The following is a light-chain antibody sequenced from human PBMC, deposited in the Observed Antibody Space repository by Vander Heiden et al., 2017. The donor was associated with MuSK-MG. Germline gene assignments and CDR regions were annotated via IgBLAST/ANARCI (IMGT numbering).Light chain of an antibody. J-gene: IGKJ2*01. V-gene: IGKV1-39*01. CDR2: AAS. CDR1: QSISSY. Sequence: DIQMTQSPSSLSASVGDRITIPCRASQSISSYLNWYQQKPGKAPKLLIYAASSLQSGVPSRFSGSGSGTDFTLTISRLQPEDFATYYCQQSDSTPYTFGQGTKLEIK. CDR3: QQSDSTPYT.